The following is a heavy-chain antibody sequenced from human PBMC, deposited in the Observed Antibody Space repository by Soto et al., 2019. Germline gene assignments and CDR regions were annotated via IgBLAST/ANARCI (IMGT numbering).Heavy chain of an antibody. Sequence: EVQLVESGGGLVQLGRSLRLSCAASGFNFDESAMHWVRQAPGRGLEWVSAISWNSGSIGYADSVKGRFTISKDNAKKSLYLQMSSLRAEDTAFYYYVKDRTVTTRGGFEYWGRGVLVTVSS. CDR1: GFNFDESA. D-gene: IGHD4-17*01. J-gene: IGHJ4*02. CDR3: VKDRTVTTRGGFEY. CDR2: ISWNSGSI. V-gene: IGHV3-9*01.